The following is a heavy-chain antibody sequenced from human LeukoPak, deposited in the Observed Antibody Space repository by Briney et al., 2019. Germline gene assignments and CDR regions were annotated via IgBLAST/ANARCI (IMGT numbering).Heavy chain of an antibody. J-gene: IGHJ3*02. D-gene: IGHD3-22*01. CDR2: IHYSGST. V-gene: IGHV4-59*01. CDR3: ARMAGYYDSSGYYGAFDI. Sequence: SETLSLTCAVYGGSFSGYYWSWIRQPPGKGLEWIGYIHYSGSTNYNPSLKSRVTISVDTSKNQFSLKLSSVTAADTAVYYCARMAGYYDSSGYYGAFDIWGQGTMVTVSS. CDR1: GGSFSGYY.